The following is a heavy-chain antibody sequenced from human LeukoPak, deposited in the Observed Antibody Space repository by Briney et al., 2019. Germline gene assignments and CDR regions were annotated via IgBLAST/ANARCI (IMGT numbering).Heavy chain of an antibody. D-gene: IGHD5-12*01. CDR1: GGTFSSYA. CDR2: IIPIFGTA. J-gene: IGHJ5*02. Sequence: GASVKVSCKASGGTFSSYAISWVRQAPGQGLERMGRIIPIFGTANYAQKFQGRVTITTDESTSTAYMELSSLRSEDTAVYYCASGYDLAGYNWFDPWGQGTLVTVSS. CDR3: ASGYDLAGYNWFDP. V-gene: IGHV1-69*05.